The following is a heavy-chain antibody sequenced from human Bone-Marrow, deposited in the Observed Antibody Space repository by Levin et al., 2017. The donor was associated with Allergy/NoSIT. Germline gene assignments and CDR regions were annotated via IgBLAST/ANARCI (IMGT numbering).Heavy chain of an antibody. CDR1: GFRFSSYS. V-gene: IGHV3-21*06. D-gene: IGHD2-15*01. J-gene: IGHJ4*02. Sequence: PGGSLRLSCAASGFRFSSYSMNWVRQAPGKGLEWVSSISRDGTHIYHADSVKGRFTISRDDARNPLHQQMDSLSVEDTAVYFCARGYFVVVRHTPGVFDYWGQGTPVSVSS. CDR2: ISRDGTHI. CDR3: ARGYFVVVRHTPGVFDY.